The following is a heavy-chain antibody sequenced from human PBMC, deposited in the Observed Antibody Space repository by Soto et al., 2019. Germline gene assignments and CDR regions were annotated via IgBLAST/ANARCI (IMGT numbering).Heavy chain of an antibody. Sequence: PGGSLRLSCAASGFTFSSYAMHWVRQASGKGLEWVAVISYDGSNKYYADSVKGRFTISRDNSKNTLYLQRNSLRAEDTAVYYCARVPRQKYYYDSSAERRFDPWGQGTLVTVSS. J-gene: IGHJ5*02. V-gene: IGHV3-30-3*01. CDR2: ISYDGSNK. D-gene: IGHD3-22*01. CDR3: ARVPRQKYYYDSSAERRFDP. CDR1: GFTFSSYA.